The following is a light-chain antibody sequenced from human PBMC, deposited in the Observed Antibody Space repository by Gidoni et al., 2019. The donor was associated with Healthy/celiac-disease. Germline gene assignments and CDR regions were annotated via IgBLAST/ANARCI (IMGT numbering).Light chain of an antibody. CDR1: QSISSY. V-gene: IGKV1-39*01. J-gene: IGKJ4*01. CDR3: QQSYSTPLT. CDR2: AAS. Sequence: DIQMTQSPSSLSASVGDRDTITCRASQSISSYLNWYQQKPGKAPKLLIYAASSLQSGVPSRFSGSGSGTDFTLTISSLQPEYFATYYCQQSYSTPLTFGGGTKVEIK.